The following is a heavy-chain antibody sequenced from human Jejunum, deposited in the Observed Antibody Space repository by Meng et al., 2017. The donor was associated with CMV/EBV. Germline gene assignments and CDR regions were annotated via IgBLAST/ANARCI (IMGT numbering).Heavy chain of an antibody. V-gene: IGHV5-51*01. CDR2: IYVGDSDT. CDR3: ARMDCSSTSCPYYYNSGGYGKWSDA. Sequence: VRQMSGKGLEWMGIIYVGDSDTRYSPYVQGHVTISADKSVNTAYLQWGSLEASDTAMYYCARMDCSSTSCPYYYNSGGYGKWSDAWGQGTLVTVSS. J-gene: IGHJ5*02. D-gene: IGHD2-2*01.